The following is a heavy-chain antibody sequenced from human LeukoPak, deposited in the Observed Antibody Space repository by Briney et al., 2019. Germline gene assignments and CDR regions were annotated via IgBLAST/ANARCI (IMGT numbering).Heavy chain of an antibody. V-gene: IGHV3-33*01. CDR2: IKYDASDE. CDR1: GVSFSGYA. J-gene: IGHJ4*02. Sequence: GGSLRLSCAVSGVSFSGYAMHWVRQAPGKGLEWVGLIKYDASDEYYADSVKGRFTISRDNAKNTLYLQMNSLRAEDTAVYYCARNSFGELLYPDYWGQGTLVTVSS. D-gene: IGHD3-10*01. CDR3: ARNSFGELLYPDY.